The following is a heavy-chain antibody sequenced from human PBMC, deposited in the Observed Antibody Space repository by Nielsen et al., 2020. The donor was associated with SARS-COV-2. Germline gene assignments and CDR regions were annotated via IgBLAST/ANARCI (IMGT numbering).Heavy chain of an antibody. CDR2: INAGNGNT. J-gene: IGHJ6*02. Sequence: ASVKVSCKASGYTFTSYAMHWVRQAPGQRLEWMGWINAGNGNTKYSQKFQGRVTITRDTSASTAYMELSSLRSEDTAVYYCVIQQLVQPIYYYGMDLLGQGPTVTVSS. D-gene: IGHD6-13*01. V-gene: IGHV1-3*01. CDR3: VIQQLVQPIYYYGMDL. CDR1: GYTFTSYA.